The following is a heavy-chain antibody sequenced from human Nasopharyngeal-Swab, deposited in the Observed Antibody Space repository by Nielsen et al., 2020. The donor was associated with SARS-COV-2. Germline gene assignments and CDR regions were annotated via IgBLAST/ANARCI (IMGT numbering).Heavy chain of an antibody. CDR3: RGWLTTFDI. V-gene: IGHV3-48*03. D-gene: IGHD3-22*01. CDR1: GFTLSTYG. J-gene: IGHJ3*02. Sequence: GESLKISCAASGFTLSTYGMNWVRQAPGKGLEWVSHISGSGNIIYYADSVKGRFTISRDSAKNSLYLQMNGLRAEDTALYYCRGWLTTFDIWGQGTLVTVSS. CDR2: ISGSGNII.